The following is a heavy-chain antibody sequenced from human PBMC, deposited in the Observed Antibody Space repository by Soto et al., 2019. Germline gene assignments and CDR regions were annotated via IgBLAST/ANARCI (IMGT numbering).Heavy chain of an antibody. Sequence: QVQLQESGPGLVKPSETLSLTCTVSGGSISSYYWSWIRQPPGKGLEWIGYIYYSGSTNYNPSLKSRVTISVDTSKNQFSLKLSSVTAADTAVDYCARENYQDYMDVWGKGTTVTVSS. J-gene: IGHJ6*03. D-gene: IGHD1-7*01. CDR2: IYYSGST. CDR3: ARENYQDYMDV. V-gene: IGHV4-59*01. CDR1: GGSISSYY.